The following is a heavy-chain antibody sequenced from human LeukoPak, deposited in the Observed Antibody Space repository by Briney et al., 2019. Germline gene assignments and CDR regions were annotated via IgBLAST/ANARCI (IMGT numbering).Heavy chain of an antibody. Sequence: GGSLRLSCAASGLTVSSNYMTWVRQAPGKGLQWVSIIRSDSGTDYADSVKGRFTISRDNAKNSLYLQMNSLRPDDTAVYYCAGGVLEAQGWLQWMGTVYSMDVWGQGTPVTVSS. J-gene: IGHJ6*02. CDR1: GLTVSSNY. CDR2: IRSDSGT. CDR3: AGGVLEAQGWLQWMGTVYSMDV. V-gene: IGHV3-66*01. D-gene: IGHD5-24*01.